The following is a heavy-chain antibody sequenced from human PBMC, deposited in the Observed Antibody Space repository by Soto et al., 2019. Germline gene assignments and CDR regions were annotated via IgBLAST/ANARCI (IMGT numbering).Heavy chain of an antibody. Sequence: SETLSLTCAVYGGSFSGYYWSWIRQPPGKGLEWIGEINHSGFTNYNPSLKSRVTISVDTSKNQFTLQLTSVTVADTAVYYCATSYGNAWYTYWGQGTQVTAPQ. D-gene: IGHD6-13*01. CDR1: GGSFSGYY. CDR2: INHSGFT. J-gene: IGHJ4*02. CDR3: ATSYGNAWYTY. V-gene: IGHV4-34*01.